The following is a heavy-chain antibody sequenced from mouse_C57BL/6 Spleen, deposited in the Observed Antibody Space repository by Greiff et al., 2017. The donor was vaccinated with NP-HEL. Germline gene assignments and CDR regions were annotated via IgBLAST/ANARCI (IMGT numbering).Heavy chain of an antibody. V-gene: IGHV1-64*01. CDR1: GYTFTSYW. CDR3: ARSIYYDNGYLAY. CDR2: IHPNSGST. J-gene: IGHJ4*01. Sequence: QVQLQQPGAELVKPGASVKLSCKASGYTFTSYWMHWVKQRPGQGLEWIGMIHPNSGSTNYKEKFKSKATMTGDHSSSTAYLQLTSLTSKDSAIYYCARSIYYDNGYLAYWGQGTSVTVSS. D-gene: IGHD2-4*01.